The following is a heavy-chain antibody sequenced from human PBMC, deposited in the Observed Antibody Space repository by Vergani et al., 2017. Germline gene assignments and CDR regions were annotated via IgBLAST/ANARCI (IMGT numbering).Heavy chain of an antibody. CDR3: ARDIYCSSTGCYNWFDP. Sequence: QVQLVQSGAEVKKPGASVKVSCKASGYTFTGYYMHWVRQAPGQGLEWMGWINPNSGGTNYAQKFQGRVTMTRDTSISTAYMELSRLRSDDTAVYYGARDIYCSSTGCYNWFDPWGQGTLVTVSS. CDR2: INPNSGGT. V-gene: IGHV1-2*02. J-gene: IGHJ5*02. D-gene: IGHD2-2*01. CDR1: GYTFTGYY.